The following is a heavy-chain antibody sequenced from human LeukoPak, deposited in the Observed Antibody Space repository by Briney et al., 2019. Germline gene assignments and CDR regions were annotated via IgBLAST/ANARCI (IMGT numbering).Heavy chain of an antibody. D-gene: IGHD3-22*01. CDR3: ARDYYDSSGFGAFDI. CDR1: GYXFTAYY. Sequence: PGASVKVSCNASGYXFTAYYMHWVRQAPGQGLEWMGWINPNSGGTNYAQKFQGRVTMTRDTSISTAYMELSRLRSDDTAVYYCARDYYDSSGFGAFDIWGQGTMVTVSS. V-gene: IGHV1-2*02. CDR2: INPNSGGT. J-gene: IGHJ3*02.